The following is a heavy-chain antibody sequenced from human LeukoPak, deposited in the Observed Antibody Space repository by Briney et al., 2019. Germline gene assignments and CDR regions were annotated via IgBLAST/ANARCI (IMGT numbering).Heavy chain of an antibody. Sequence: GGSLRLSCAASGFTFSDYYMSWVRQTPGKGLEWVAVMFSGGYTSYADSVKGRFTLSRDNSENILYLQMDNLRVEDTAIYYCTRDTGASAAGTIVADASDIWGQGIMVTVSS. CDR1: GFTFSDYY. D-gene: IGHD1-1*01. J-gene: IGHJ3*02. CDR3: TRDTGASAAGTIVADASDI. V-gene: IGHV3-53*01. CDR2: MFSGGYT.